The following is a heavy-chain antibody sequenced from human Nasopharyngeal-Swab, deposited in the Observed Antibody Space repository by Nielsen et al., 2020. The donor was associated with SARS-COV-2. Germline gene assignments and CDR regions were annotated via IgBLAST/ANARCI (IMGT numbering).Heavy chain of an antibody. CDR3: AKDPSAVAGTGWDY. D-gene: IGHD6-19*01. J-gene: IGHJ4*02. CDR1: GFTFSSYA. V-gene: IGHV3-23*01. Sequence: GESLKISCAASGFTFSSYAMSWVRQAPGKGLEWVSAISGSGGSTYYADSVKGRFTISRDNSKNPLYLQMNSLRAEDTAVYYCAKDPSAVAGTGWDYWGQGTLVTVSS. CDR2: ISGSGGST.